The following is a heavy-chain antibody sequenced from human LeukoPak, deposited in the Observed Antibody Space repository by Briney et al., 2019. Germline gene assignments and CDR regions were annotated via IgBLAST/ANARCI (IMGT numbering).Heavy chain of an antibody. J-gene: IGHJ4*02. CDR2: IYHSGST. CDR3: ARGSLDSSGYYFDY. D-gene: IGHD3-22*01. V-gene: IGHV4-30-2*01. CDR1: GGSISSGGYS. Sequence: SQTLSLTCAVSGGSISSGGYSLSWIRQPPGKGLEWIGYIYHSGSTYYNPSLKSRVTISVDRSKNQFSLKLSSVTAADTAVYYCARGSLDSSGYYFDYWGQGTLVTVSS.